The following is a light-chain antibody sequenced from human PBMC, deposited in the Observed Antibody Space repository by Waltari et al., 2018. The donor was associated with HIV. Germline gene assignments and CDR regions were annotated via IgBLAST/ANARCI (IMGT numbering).Light chain of an antibody. J-gene: IGKJ3*01. Sequence: DIQVTQSPSSLSASVGDRVSMTCRASRDVTRYLNWFQQKPGRAPKLLIYAASSLQRGVPSRFSGSGSGTEFTLTINGVQPEDFAIDYCQQSHSTPLTFGPGTKVDVK. CDR2: AAS. CDR1: RDVTRY. CDR3: QQSHSTPLT. V-gene: IGKV1-39*01.